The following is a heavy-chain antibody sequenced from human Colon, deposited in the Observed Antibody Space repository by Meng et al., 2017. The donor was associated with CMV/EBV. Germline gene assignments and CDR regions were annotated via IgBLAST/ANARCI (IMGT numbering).Heavy chain of an antibody. Sequence: PGGSLRLYCAASGFSFSNFAMSWARQAPGKGLEWVSNINAGGGRAYYADSVKGRFTISRDNSKNALFLEMNNLRVEDTAVYYCDASDYWGQGTLVTVSS. CDR2: INAGGGRA. V-gene: IGHV3-23*01. J-gene: IGHJ4*02. CDR3: DASDY. CDR1: GFSFSNFA.